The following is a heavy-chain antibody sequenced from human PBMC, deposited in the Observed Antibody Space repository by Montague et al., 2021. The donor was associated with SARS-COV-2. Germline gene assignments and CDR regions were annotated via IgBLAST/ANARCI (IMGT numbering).Heavy chain of an antibody. CDR3: AARRFDWFGEYCFEY. V-gene: IGHV3-23*03. Sequence: SLRLSCPASGFTFSSHAMSWFRQAPGKGLEWISLIYSGGNTTDYTDSVKGRFTISRHDSKNTLFLQMNSLRVEDTAIYYCAARRFDWFGEYCFEYWGLGTLVTVSS. CDR2: IYSGGNTT. CDR1: GFTFSSHA. J-gene: IGHJ4*02. D-gene: IGHD3-10*01.